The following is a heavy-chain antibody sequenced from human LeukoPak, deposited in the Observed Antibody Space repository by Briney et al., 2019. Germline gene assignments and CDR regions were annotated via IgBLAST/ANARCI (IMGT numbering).Heavy chain of an antibody. CDR1: GFTFSSYS. V-gene: IGHV3-53*01. CDR3: ARDSPPYGMDV. Sequence: GGSLRLSCAASGFTFSSYSMNWVRQAPGKGLEWVSVIYSGGSTYYADSVKGRFTISRDNSKNTLYLQMNSLRAEDTAVYYCARDSPPYGMDVWGQGTTVTVSS. CDR2: IYSGGST. J-gene: IGHJ6*02.